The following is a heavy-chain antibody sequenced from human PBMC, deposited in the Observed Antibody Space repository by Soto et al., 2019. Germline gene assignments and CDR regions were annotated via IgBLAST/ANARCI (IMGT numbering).Heavy chain of an antibody. CDR3: ARFYSSSRGNYYYGMDV. D-gene: IGHD6-6*01. Sequence: NPAGTLSLTCAVYGGSFSGYYWSWIRQPPGKGLEWIGEINHSGSTNYNPSLKCRVTISVDTSKNQFSLKLSSVTAADTAVYYCARFYSSSRGNYYYGMDVWGPGTTVTVSS. J-gene: IGHJ6*02. V-gene: IGHV4-34*01. CDR2: INHSGST. CDR1: GGSFSGYY.